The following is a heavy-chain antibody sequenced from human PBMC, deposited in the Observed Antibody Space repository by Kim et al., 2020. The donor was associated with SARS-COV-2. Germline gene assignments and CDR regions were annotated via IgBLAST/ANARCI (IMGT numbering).Heavy chain of an antibody. CDR2: IYYSGST. J-gene: IGHJ6*02. CDR3: ARASILTGYYYYYGMDV. CDR1: GGSISSGGYY. V-gene: IGHV4-31*03. Sequence: SETLSLTCTVSGGSISSGGYYWSWIRQHPGKGLEWIGYIYYSGSTYYNPSLKSRVTISVDTSKNQFSLKLSSVTAADTAVYYCARASILTGYYYYYGMDVWGQGTTVTVSS. D-gene: IGHD3-9*01.